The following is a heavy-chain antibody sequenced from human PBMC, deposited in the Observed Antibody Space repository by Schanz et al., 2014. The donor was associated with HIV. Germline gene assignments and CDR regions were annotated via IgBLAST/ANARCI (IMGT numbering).Heavy chain of an antibody. V-gene: IGHV3-74*01. Sequence: EVQLVESGGAFVQPGGSLRLSCVASGFTFSSYWMHWVRQAPGKGLVWVSRINSDGSSTSYADSVKGRFTISRDNAKNTLYRQMNSLRAEDTAVDYCAKEEQQLGGVGGYHFDYWGQGTLVTVSS. CDR3: AKEEQQLGGVGGYHFDY. D-gene: IGHD6-13*01. CDR1: GFTFSSYW. CDR2: INSDGSST. J-gene: IGHJ4*02.